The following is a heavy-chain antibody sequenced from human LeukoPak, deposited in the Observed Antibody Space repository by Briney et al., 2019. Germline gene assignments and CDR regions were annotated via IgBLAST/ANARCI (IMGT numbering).Heavy chain of an antibody. CDR2: IYYSGST. V-gene: IGHV4-30-4*08. J-gene: IGHJ4*02. D-gene: IGHD3-3*01. CDR1: GGSISSGDYY. CDR3: AREGGFLEWLLLDY. Sequence: SQTLSLTCTVSGGSISSGDYYWSWIRQPPGKGLEWIGYIYYSGSTYYNPSLKSRVTISVDTSKNQFSLKLSSVTAADTAVYYCAREGGFLEWLLLDYWGQGTLVTVSS.